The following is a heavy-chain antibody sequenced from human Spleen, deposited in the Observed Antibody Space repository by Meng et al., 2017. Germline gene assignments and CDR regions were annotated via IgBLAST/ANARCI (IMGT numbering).Heavy chain of an antibody. V-gene: IGHV3-48*03. D-gene: IGHD4-23*01. CDR3: ARVVGTYGGDYYGMDV. CDR1: GFTFSSYE. CDR2: ISSSGSTI. J-gene: IGHJ6*02. Sequence: GESLKISCAASGFTFSSYEMNWVRQAPGKGLEWVSYISSSGSTIYYADSVKGRFTISRDNAKNSLYLQMNSLRAEDTAVYYCARVVGTYGGDYYGMDVWGHGTPVTVSS.